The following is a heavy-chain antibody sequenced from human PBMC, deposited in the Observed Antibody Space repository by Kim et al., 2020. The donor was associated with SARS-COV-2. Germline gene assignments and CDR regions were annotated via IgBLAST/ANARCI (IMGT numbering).Heavy chain of an antibody. CDR1: GFTFSSYA. CDR2: ISGSGGST. CDR3: AKASDYGGHGAYFDN. D-gene: IGHD4-17*01. Sequence: GGSLRLSCAASGFTFSSYAMTWVRQAPGKGLEWVSGISGSGGSTYYAGSVKGRFTISRDNFENTLDLQMNSLRAEDTAVYYCAKASDYGGHGAYFDNWG. J-gene: IGHJ4*01. V-gene: IGHV3-23*01.